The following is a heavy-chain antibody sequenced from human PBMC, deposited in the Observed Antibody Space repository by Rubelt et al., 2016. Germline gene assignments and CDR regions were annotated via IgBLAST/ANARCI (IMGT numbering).Heavy chain of an antibody. J-gene: IGHJ4*02. CDR1: GFKFNTYA. D-gene: IGHD1-1*01. CDR2: ISGDGHTI. CDR3: ARDGRLLDS. Sequence: EVLLVESGGGLARPGGSLRLSCMTSGFKFNTYAMNWVRQAPGKGLEWISYISGDGHTIFTADSLRDRFAISRDENQNSVYLQINSLTVQDTALYVCARDGRLLDSWGQGTLVTVS. V-gene: IGHV3-48*01.